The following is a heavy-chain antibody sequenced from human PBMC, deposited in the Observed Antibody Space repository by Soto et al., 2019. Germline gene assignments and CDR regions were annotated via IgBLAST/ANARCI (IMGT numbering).Heavy chain of an antibody. CDR3: AADSRYCSGGNCEDY. J-gene: IGHJ4*02. CDR1: GFTFTSSA. D-gene: IGHD2-15*01. Sequence: QMQLVQSGPEVKKPGTSVKVSCKASGFTFTSSAMQWVRQARGQRLEWIGWIVVGSGHTNYAQKFQERVTITRDMSTSTAYMELSSLRSEDTAVYYCAADSRYCSGGNCEDYRGQGTLVTVSS. CDR2: IVVGSGHT. V-gene: IGHV1-58*02.